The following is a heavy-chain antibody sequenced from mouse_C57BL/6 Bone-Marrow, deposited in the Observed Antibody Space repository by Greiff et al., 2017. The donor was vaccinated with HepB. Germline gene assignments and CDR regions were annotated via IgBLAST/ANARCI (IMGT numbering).Heavy chain of an antibody. V-gene: IGHV1-42*01. CDR3: ARRGTIYYDYGGDY. CDR2: INPSTGGT. D-gene: IGHD2-4*01. Sequence: VQLKESGPELVKPGASVKISCKASGYSFTGYYMNWVKQSPEKSLEWIGEINPSTGGTTYNQKFKAKATLTVDKSSSTAYMQLKSLTSEDSAVYYCARRGTIYYDYGGDYWGQGTTLTVSS. J-gene: IGHJ2*01. CDR1: GYSFTGYY.